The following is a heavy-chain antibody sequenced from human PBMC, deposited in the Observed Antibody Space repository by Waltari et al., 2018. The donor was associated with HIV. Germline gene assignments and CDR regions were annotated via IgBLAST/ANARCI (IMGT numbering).Heavy chain of an antibody. Sequence: QVQLQESGPGLVKTSQTLSLTCTVSGGSINSGSYYWNWIRQPAGKGLEWIGRRYTSGSTNYNPSLKRRGTMTADTSKNQFSLRLTSVTASDTAIYYCSRTSTGSDYYYQVDVWGQGTTVTVS. V-gene: IGHV4-61*02. CDR3: SRTSTGSDYYYQVDV. CDR1: GGSINSGSYY. CDR2: RYTSGST. D-gene: IGHD2-21*02. J-gene: IGHJ6*02.